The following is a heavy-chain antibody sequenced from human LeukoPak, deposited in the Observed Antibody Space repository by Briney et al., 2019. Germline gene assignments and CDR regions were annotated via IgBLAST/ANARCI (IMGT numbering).Heavy chain of an antibody. CDR2: IYYSGST. D-gene: IGHD1/OR15-1a*01. V-gene: IGHV4-30-4*08. CDR3: ARDTPSGALADTGTAMDV. J-gene: IGHJ6*03. Sequence: SQTLSLTCTVSGGSISSGDYYWSWMRQPPGKGLEWIGYIYYSGSTYYNPCLKSRVTISVDTSKNQFSLKLSSVTAADTAVYSCARDTPSGALADTGTAMDVWGKGTTVTVSS. CDR1: GGSISSGDYY.